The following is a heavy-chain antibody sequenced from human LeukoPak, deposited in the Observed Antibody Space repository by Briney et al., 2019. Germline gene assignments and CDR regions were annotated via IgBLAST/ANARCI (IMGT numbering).Heavy chain of an antibody. J-gene: IGHJ4*02. Sequence: GGSLRLSCAASGFTFSSYWMPWVPQAPGKGLVWVSRINSDGSSTSYADSVKGRFTISRDNAKNTLYLQMNSLRAEDTAVYYCARGRSSARGNDYWGQGTLVTVSS. CDR1: GFTFSSYW. CDR2: INSDGSST. V-gene: IGHV3-74*01. D-gene: IGHD3-22*01. CDR3: ARGRSSARGNDY.